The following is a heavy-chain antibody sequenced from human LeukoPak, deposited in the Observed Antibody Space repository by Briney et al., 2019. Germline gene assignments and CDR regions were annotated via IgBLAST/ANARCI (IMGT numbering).Heavy chain of an antibody. CDR3: ASDAVVAAAGTTVDY. Sequence: SVKVSCKASGGTFSSYAISWVRQAPGQGLEWMGGIIPIFGTANYAQKFQGRVTITADESTSTAYMELSSLRSEDTAVYYCASDAVVAAAGTTVDYWGQGTLVTVSS. CDR1: GGTFSSYA. V-gene: IGHV1-69*13. CDR2: IIPIFGTA. D-gene: IGHD6-13*01. J-gene: IGHJ4*02.